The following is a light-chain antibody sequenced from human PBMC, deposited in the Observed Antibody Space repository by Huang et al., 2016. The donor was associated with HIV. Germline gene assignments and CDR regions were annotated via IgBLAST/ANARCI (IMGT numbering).Light chain of an antibody. J-gene: IGKJ4*01. CDR1: QSFSSSY. V-gene: IGKV3-20*01. Sequence: EIVLTQSPGTLSLSPGERATLSCRASQSFSSSYLAWYQQKPGQAPRLLIYGASNRAIGIPDRFSGSGSGTDFTLTISRLEPEDFAVYYCQQYGSSLLTFGGGTKVEIK. CDR3: QQYGSSLLT. CDR2: GAS.